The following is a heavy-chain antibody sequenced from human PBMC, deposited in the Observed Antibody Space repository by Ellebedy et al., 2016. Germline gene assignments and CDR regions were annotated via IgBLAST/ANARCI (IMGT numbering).Heavy chain of an antibody. CDR1: GFTFKTYA. D-gene: IGHD2-21*01. CDR3: AKHETDGDYYFDL. CDR2: LSGSGPKT. J-gene: IGHJ2*01. V-gene: IGHV3-23*01. Sequence: GGSLRLSXAASGFTFKTYAMSWVRQAPGEGLEWVSTLSGSGPKTYYADSVQGRFTISRDNSKSTLYLQMNSLRAEDTAVYYCAKHETDGDYYFDLWGGGTLVTVSS.